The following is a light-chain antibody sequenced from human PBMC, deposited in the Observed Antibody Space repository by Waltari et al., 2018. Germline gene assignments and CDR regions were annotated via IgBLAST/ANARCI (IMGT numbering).Light chain of an antibody. Sequence: QSALTQPRSVSGSPGQSVTISCTGASSDVGDYEYVSWYQQHPGKVPKLLIFDVYKRPSGVPYRFSGAKSGNTASLTISGLQPEDEADYHCCSYVGASTFVFGGGTKLTVL. CDR3: CSYVGASTFV. V-gene: IGLV2-11*01. J-gene: IGLJ2*01. CDR2: DVY. CDR1: SSDVGDYEY.